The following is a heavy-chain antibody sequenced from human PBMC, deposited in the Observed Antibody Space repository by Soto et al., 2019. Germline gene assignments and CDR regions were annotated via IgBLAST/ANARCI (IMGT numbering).Heavy chain of an antibody. CDR3: ARNKRETRDFDY. D-gene: IGHD3-10*01. V-gene: IGHV1-8*01. CDR1: GYTFTTFD. J-gene: IGHJ4*02. Sequence: QVQLVQSGAEVKKPGASVKVSCKASGYTFTTFDINWMRQAPGQGLEWLGWMNADSGNTGYAQKFQGRVTLTRSTSISTAYMELNSLTSEDTAVYYCARNKRETRDFDYWGQGTLVTVSS. CDR2: MNADSGNT.